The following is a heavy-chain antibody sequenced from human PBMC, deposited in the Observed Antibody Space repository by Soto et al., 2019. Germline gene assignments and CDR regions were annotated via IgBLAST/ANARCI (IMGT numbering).Heavy chain of an antibody. V-gene: IGHV1-18*01. Sequence: QVQLVQSGAEVKKPGASVKVSCKASGCTFTSYGISWVRQAPGQGLEWMGWISAYNGNTNYAQKLQGRVTMTTDTPRSKAYMERRSLRSDDTAVYYCARSPGSQYWSAPWGQGTRVPVPS. CDR3: ARSPGSQYWSAP. CDR1: GCTFTSYG. J-gene: IGHJ5*02. CDR2: ISAYNGNT.